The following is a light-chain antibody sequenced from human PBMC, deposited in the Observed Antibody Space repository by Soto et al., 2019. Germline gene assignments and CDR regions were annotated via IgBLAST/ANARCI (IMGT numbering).Light chain of an antibody. J-gene: IGKJ5*01. Sequence: EVVLTQSPATLSLSPGERATLSCRASQSVSTYLAWYQQKPGQAPRLLIYDASNRATGIPPRFSGSGFVTDVTLTIISLEPEDFAVYYWQQYGSSGFGKGTRRESK. V-gene: IGKV3-11*01. CDR3: QQYGSSG. CDR2: DAS. CDR1: QSVSTY.